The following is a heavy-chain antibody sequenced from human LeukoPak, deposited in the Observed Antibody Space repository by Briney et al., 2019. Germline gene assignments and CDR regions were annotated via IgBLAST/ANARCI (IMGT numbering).Heavy chain of an antibody. V-gene: IGHV4-39*07. Sequence: SETLSLTCTVSGVSISSSNSYWGWIRQPPGKGLEWIGRIYTSGSTNYSPSLKSRVTMSVDTSKNQFSLTLSSVTAADTAVYYCAKGNGWYYYWGQGTLVTVSS. CDR2: IYTSGST. CDR1: GVSISSSNSY. J-gene: IGHJ4*02. D-gene: IGHD6-19*01. CDR3: AKGNGWYYY.